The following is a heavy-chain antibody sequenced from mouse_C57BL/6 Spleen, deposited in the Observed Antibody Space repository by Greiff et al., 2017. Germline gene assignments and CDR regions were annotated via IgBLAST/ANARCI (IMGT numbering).Heavy chain of an antibody. CDR3: ASGWDDSYYYAMDY. J-gene: IGHJ4*01. V-gene: IGHV1-82*01. Sequence: QVQLQQSGPELVKPGASVKISCKASGYAFSSSWMNWVKQRPGKGLEWIGRIYPGDGDTNYNGKFKGKATLTADKSSSTAYMQLSSLTSEDSAVYFCASGWDDSYYYAMDYWGQGTSVTVSS. D-gene: IGHD2-4*01. CDR1: GYAFSSSW. CDR2: IYPGDGDT.